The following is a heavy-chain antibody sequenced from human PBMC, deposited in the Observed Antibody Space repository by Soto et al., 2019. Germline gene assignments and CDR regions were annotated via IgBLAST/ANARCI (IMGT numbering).Heavy chain of an antibody. Sequence: QVQLVESGGGVVQPGRSLRLSCAASGFTFSSYGMHWVRQAPGKGLEWVAIISYDGSNQYYADSVKGRFTISRENSKNTLDLQMNSLRTEDTAVYYCAKALGELSPESYDHWGQGVLVTVSS. CDR2: ISYDGSNQ. CDR3: AKALGELSPESYDH. J-gene: IGHJ4*02. CDR1: GFTFSSYG. D-gene: IGHD3-16*02. V-gene: IGHV3-30*18.